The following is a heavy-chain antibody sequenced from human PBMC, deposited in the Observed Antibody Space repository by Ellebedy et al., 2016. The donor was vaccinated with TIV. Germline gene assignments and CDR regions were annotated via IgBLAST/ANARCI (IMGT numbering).Heavy chain of an antibody. CDR1: GLTFNIHT. V-gene: IGHV3-21*01. D-gene: IGHD5-18*01. J-gene: IGHJ4*01. CDR3: ARDFDTAPMKTIFDY. CDR2: ISSTGSYI. Sequence: GESLKISCAASGLTFNIHTMHWVRQAPGKGLEWVSSISSTGSYIYYAESLKGRFTISRDNAKNSLYLQMNNLRAEDTAVYYCARDFDTAPMKTIFDYWGHGTLVTVSS.